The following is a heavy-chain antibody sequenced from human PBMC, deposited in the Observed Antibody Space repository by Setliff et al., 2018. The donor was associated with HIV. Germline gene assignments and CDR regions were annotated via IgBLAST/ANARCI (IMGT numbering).Heavy chain of an antibody. D-gene: IGHD4-4*01. J-gene: IGHJ6*02. Sequence: PGGSLRLSCAASGFTFSNAGMSWVRQAPGKGLEWVGRIKSKTDGGTTDYAAPVKGRFTISRDDSKNTLYLQMNSLKTEDTAVYYCTTGEQGSDYSNYYGMDVWGQGTTVTVSS. V-gene: IGHV3-15*01. CDR1: GFTFSNAG. CDR3: TTGEQGSDYSNYYGMDV. CDR2: IKSKTDGGTT.